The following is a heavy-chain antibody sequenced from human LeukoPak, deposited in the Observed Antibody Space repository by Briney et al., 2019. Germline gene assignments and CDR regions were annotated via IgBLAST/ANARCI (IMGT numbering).Heavy chain of an antibody. V-gene: IGHV3-53*01. Sequence: GGSLRLSCAASGLTVSNNYMSWVRQAPGKGLERVSVIHSGGTTNYADSVQGRFTISRDNSKTTVYLHMNSLRAEDTAVYYCARDSDSGYGPFASWGQGTLVTVSS. CDR3: ARDSDSGYGPFAS. CDR1: GLTVSNNY. CDR2: IHSGGTT. D-gene: IGHD5-12*01. J-gene: IGHJ4*02.